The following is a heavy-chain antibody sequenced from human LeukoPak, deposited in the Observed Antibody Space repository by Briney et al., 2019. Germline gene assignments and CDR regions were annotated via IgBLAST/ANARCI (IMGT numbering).Heavy chain of an antibody. V-gene: IGHV4-34*01. CDR1: GGSFSGYY. J-gene: IGHJ4*02. CDR3: ARGSAPGIAVAGTLAGGCYLAI. Sequence: NASETLSLTCAVYGGSFSGYYWSWIRQPPGKGLEWIGEINHSGSTNYNPSLKSRVTISVDTSKNQFSLKLSSVTVADTAVYYCARGSAPGIAVAGTLAGGCYLAIWGQGTLVTVSS. CDR2: INHSGST. D-gene: IGHD6-19*01.